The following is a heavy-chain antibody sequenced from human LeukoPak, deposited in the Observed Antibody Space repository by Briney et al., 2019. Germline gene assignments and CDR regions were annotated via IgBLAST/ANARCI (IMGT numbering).Heavy chain of an antibody. CDR1: GFTFSSYA. CDR2: ISGRGGST. CDR3: ATFLRNYYGSGSYALDYGMDV. Sequence: GGSLRLSCAASGFTFSSYAMSWVRQAPGKGLEWVSAISGRGGSTYYADSVKGRFTISRDNSKNTLYLQMNRLRAEDTAVYYCATFLRNYYGSGSYALDYGMDVWGQGTTVTVSS. J-gene: IGHJ6*02. D-gene: IGHD3-10*01. V-gene: IGHV3-23*01.